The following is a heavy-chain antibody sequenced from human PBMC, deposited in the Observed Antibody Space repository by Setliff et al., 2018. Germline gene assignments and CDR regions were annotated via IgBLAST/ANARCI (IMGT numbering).Heavy chain of an antibody. D-gene: IGHD2-21*02. CDR2: ISGSGGST. J-gene: IGHJ4*02. Sequence: PGGSLRLSCTASGFTFSYAMSWVRQAPGKGLEWVSAISGSGGSTYYADSVKGRFTISRDNSKNTLYLQMNSLRAEDTAVYYCAKDLTVDAYCGGDCYPDLIDYWGQGTPVTVSS. CDR3: AKDLTVDAYCGGDCYPDLIDY. V-gene: IGHV3-23*01. CDR1: GFTFSYA.